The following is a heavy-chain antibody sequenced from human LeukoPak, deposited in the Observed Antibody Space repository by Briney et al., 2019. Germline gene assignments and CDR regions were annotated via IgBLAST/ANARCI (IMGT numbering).Heavy chain of an antibody. Sequence: ASVKVSCKASGGTFSSYAISWVRQAPGQGLEWMGRIIPILGIANYAQKFQGRVTITADKSTSTAYMELSSLRSKDTAVYYCARVDDSSGYYCYDYWGEGTLVTVSS. J-gene: IGHJ4*02. CDR2: IIPILGIA. CDR3: ARVDDSSGYYCYDY. D-gene: IGHD3-22*01. CDR1: GGTFSSYA. V-gene: IGHV1-69*04.